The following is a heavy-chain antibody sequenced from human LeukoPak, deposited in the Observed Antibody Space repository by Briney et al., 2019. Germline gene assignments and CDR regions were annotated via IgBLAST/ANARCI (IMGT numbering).Heavy chain of an antibody. CDR1: GYSFTSYW. J-gene: IGHJ4*02. D-gene: IGHD4-23*01. CDR3: ARRGYGGTSSPGSLIDY. Sequence: GESLKISCKGSGYSFTSYWIGWVRQMPGKGLEWMGIIYPGGSDTRYSPSFQGQVTISADKSISTAYLQWSSLKASDTAMYYCARRGYGGTSSPGSLIDYWGQGTLVTVSS. V-gene: IGHV5-51*01. CDR2: IYPGGSDT.